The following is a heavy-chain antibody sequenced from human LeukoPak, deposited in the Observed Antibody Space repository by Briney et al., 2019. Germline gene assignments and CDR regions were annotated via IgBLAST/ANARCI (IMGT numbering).Heavy chain of an antibody. J-gene: IGHJ5*02. CDR3: ARVPCTSSTCVNWFDP. CDR2: ISGYNGDT. CDR1: GYTFNSYG. D-gene: IGHD2-8*01. Sequence: ASVKVSCKASGYTFNSYGIIWVRQAPGQGLEWMGWISGYNGDTNYAQKLQGRVTMTTDTSTSTAYMELRSLSSDDTAVYYCARVPCTSSTCVNWFDPWGQGTLVTVSS. V-gene: IGHV1-18*01.